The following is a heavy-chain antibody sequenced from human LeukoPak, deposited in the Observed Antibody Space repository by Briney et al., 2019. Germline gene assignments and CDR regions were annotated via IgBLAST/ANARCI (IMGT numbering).Heavy chain of an antibody. V-gene: IGHV1-69*13. Sequence: GASVKVSCKASGGTFSSYAISWVRQAPGQGLEWMGGIIPIFGTANYAQKFQGRVTITADESTSTAYMELSSLGSEDTAVYYCARDMGDYSVSYYYYYGMDVWGQGTTVTVSS. J-gene: IGHJ6*02. CDR1: GGTFSSYA. CDR3: ARDMGDYSVSYYYYYGMDV. D-gene: IGHD3-16*01. CDR2: IIPIFGTA.